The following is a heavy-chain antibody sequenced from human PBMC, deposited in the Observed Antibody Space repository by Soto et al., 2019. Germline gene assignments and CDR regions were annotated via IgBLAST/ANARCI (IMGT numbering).Heavy chain of an antibody. J-gene: IGHJ6*02. CDR2: IYYSGST. CDR1: GGSISSGDYY. CDR3: ARTGYSSSWQTSYYYYYGMDV. Sequence: SETLSLTCTVSGGSISSGDYYWSWIRQPPGKGLEWIGYIYYSGSTYYNPSLKSRVTISVDTSKNQFSLKLSSVTAADTAVYYCARTGYSSSWQTSYYYYYGMDVWGQGTTVTVSS. D-gene: IGHD6-13*01. V-gene: IGHV4-30-4*01.